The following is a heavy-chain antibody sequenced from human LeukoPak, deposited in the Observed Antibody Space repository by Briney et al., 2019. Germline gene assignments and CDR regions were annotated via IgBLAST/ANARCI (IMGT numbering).Heavy chain of an antibody. CDR3: ARGPHTSSWYKHAFDI. CDR2: IFPVFGTS. J-gene: IGHJ3*02. CDR1: GGTFNNFA. D-gene: IGHD6-13*01. Sequence: SVKVSCKASGGTFNNFAICWVRQAPGQGLEWMGGIFPVFGTSTYAQKFQGRVTITADESARTAHMELSSLRSDDTAVYYCARGPHTSSWYKHAFDIWAQGTMVTVSS. V-gene: IGHV1-69*01.